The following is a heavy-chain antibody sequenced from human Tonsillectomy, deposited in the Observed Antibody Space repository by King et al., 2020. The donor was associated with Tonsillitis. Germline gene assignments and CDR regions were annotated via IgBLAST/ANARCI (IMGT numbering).Heavy chain of an antibody. V-gene: IGHV3-30*04. CDR2: ISYDGSNK. CDR1: GFTFSSYA. D-gene: IGHD3-3*01. J-gene: IGHJ4*02. Sequence: VQLVESGGGVVQPGRSLRLSCAASGFTFSSYAMHWVRQAPGKGLEWVAVISYDGSNKYYADSVKGRFTISRDNSKNTLYLQMNSLRAKDTAVYYCARGAPTLRFLEWLPPFDYWGQGTLVTVSS. CDR3: ARGAPTLRFLEWLPPFDY.